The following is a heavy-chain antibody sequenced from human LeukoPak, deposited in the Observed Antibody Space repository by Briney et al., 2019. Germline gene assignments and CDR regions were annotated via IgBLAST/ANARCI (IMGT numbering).Heavy chain of an antibody. D-gene: IGHD6-6*01. CDR3: TTWSSQFDY. J-gene: IGHJ4*02. CDR2: IQSKTDGGTT. V-gene: IGHV3-15*05. Sequence: GGSLRLSCAASGFAFSDAWMTWVRQAPGKGLECVGFIQSKTDGGTTDSAAPVKGRFTVSRDDSKNTLYLQMNSLNSEDTAVYYCTTWSSQFDYWGQGTLVTVSS. CDR1: GFAFSDAW.